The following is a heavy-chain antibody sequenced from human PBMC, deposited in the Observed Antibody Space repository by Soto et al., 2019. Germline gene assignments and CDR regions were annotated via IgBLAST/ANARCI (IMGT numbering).Heavy chain of an antibody. CDR1: GLSVTNNY. CDR2: FYHGRST. V-gene: IGHV3-53*01. CDR3: VASSSSYYFEY. Sequence: PKGSLRLSCAASGLSVTNNYMSWVRQRPGKGLEWVSFFYHGRSTYYATSVEGRFTISRDDSKNTIYFQMNSLRAEDTAVYYCVASSSSYYFEYWGHGTLVTVSS. J-gene: IGHJ4*01.